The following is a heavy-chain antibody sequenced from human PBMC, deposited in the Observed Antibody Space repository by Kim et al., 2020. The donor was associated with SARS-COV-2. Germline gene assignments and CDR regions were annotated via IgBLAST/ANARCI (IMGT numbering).Heavy chain of an antibody. Sequence: GGSLRLSCVASGFTFSDHYMDWVRQAPGKGLEWLGRIRNKANSYTTQYIASVEGRFSISRDDSKNSVYLQMNSLEPEDTAVYYCARGGGSDWSTTAIDYWGQGTLVTVSP. CDR1: GFTFSDHY. D-gene: IGHD3-9*01. V-gene: IGHV3-72*01. CDR3: ARGGGSDWSTTAIDY. J-gene: IGHJ4*02. CDR2: IRNKANSYTT.